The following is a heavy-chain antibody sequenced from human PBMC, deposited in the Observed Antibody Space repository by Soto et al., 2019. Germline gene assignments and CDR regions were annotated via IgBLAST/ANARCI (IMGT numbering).Heavy chain of an antibody. CDR1: GGSISSGGYY. V-gene: IGHV4-31*03. J-gene: IGHJ6*02. CDR3: AREPRVLGYYYYGMDV. Sequence: QVQLQESGPGLVKPSQTLSLTCTVSGGSISSGGYYWSWSRQHPGKGLEWIGYIYYSGSTYYNPSLKSRVTISVDTSKNQFSLKLSSVTAADTAVYYCAREPRVLGYYYYGMDVWGQWTTVTVSS. CDR2: IYYSGST. D-gene: IGHD2-8*01.